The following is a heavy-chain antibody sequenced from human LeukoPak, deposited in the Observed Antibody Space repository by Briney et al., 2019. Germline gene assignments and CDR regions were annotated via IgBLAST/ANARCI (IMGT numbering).Heavy chain of an antibody. CDR2: INSSGGST. CDR3: AREDWFDP. Sequence: ASVKVSCKASGYTFTSYYMHWVRQAPGQGLEWMGIINSSGGSTSYAQKFQGRVTMTRDTSTSTAYMELRSLRSDDTAVYYCAREDWFDPWGQGTLVTVSS. J-gene: IGHJ5*02. V-gene: IGHV1-46*01. CDR1: GYTFTSYY.